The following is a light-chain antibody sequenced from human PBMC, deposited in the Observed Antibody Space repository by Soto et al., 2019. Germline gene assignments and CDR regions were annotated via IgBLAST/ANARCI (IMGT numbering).Light chain of an antibody. Sequence: EIVMTQSPATLSVSPGERATLSCRASQSLSSNLAGYQQRPGQAPRLLIFGASTRATDIPARFSGSGSGTEFTHTISRLQSQDFAVYYCQQYNNWPLTFGGGTKVDIK. CDR1: QSLSSN. CDR2: GAS. CDR3: QQYNNWPLT. J-gene: IGKJ4*01. V-gene: IGKV3-15*01.